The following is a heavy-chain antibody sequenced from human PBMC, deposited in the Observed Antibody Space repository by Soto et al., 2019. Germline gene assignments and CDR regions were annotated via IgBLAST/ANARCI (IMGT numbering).Heavy chain of an antibody. CDR3: ATGSGWSKVRGMDV. D-gene: IGHD6-19*01. Sequence: SETLSLTCAVYGGSFSGYYWSWIRQPPGKGLEWIGEINHSGSTNYNPSLKSRVTISVDTSKNQFSLKLSSVTAADTAVYYCATGSGWSKVRGMDVWGQGTTVTVS. CDR1: GGSFSGYY. J-gene: IGHJ6*02. CDR2: INHSGST. V-gene: IGHV4-34*01.